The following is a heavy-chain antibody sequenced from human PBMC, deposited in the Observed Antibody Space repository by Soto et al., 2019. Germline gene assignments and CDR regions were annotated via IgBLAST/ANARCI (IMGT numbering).Heavy chain of an antibody. D-gene: IGHD2-15*01. CDR3: AKGGRRDYYYYMDV. Sequence: GGCLRLSCAASGFAFTDYYMTWIRQAPGKGLEWVSYISNSGGTIYYADSVRGRFTISRDNGKSSLYLQMNSLRAEDTAVYYCAKGGRRDYYYYMDVWGKGTTVTVSS. V-gene: IGHV3-11*01. J-gene: IGHJ6*03. CDR2: ISNSGGTI. CDR1: GFAFTDYY.